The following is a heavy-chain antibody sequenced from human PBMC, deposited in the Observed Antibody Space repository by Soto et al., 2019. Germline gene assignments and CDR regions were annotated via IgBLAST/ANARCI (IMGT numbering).Heavy chain of an antibody. Sequence: SETLSLTCTVSGGSISSGGYYWSWIRQHPGKGLEWIGYIYYSGSTYYNPSLKSRVTISVDTSKNQFSLKLSSVTAADTAVYYCARVLPSSGYYYYYGMDVWGQGTTVTVSS. CDR2: IYYSGST. CDR1: GGSISSGGYY. J-gene: IGHJ6*02. V-gene: IGHV4-31*03. D-gene: IGHD3-10*01. CDR3: ARVLPSSGYYYYYGMDV.